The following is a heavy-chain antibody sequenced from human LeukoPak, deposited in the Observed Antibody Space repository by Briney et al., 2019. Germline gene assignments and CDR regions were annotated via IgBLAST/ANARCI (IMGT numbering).Heavy chain of an antibody. CDR2: INYSGRT. D-gene: IGHD1-1*01. CDR3: ARLSTSDTDGNYFDF. CDR1: GDSITRNTYY. V-gene: IGHV4-39*01. J-gene: IGHJ4*02. Sequence: SETLSLTCTVSGDSITRNTYYWVWVRQPPGKGLEWVGSINYSGRTFYSSSLKSRATISVDTFRNQFSLKVTSVTAADTAVYSCARLSTSDTDGNYFDFWGQGTLVTVSS.